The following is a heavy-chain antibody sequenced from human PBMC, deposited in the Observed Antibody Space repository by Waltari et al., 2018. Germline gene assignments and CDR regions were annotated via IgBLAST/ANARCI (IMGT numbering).Heavy chain of an antibody. D-gene: IGHD2-15*01. V-gene: IGHV3-23*03. CDR1: GFTFSSYA. J-gene: IGHJ3*02. CDR3: ATDPIPLIQDPPHDAFDI. CDR2: IYSGGGT. Sequence: EVQLLESGGGLVQPGGSLRLSCAASGFTFSSYAMSWVRQAPGRGLEWGAVIYSGGGTNYADSEKDRFTISRDNSKNTLYLQMNSLRAEDTAVYYCATDPIPLIQDPPHDAFDIWGQGTMVTVSS.